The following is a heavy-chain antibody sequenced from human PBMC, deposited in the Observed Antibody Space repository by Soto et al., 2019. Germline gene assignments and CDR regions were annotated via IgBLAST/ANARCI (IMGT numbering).Heavy chain of an antibody. J-gene: IGHJ4*02. CDR2: MYSGGTT. V-gene: IGHV3-53*01. D-gene: IGHD6-19*01. CDR1: GFNVSTNY. CDR3: ARGSGSLYYFHY. Sequence: GGSLRLSCAASGFNVSTNYMTWVLQAPWKGLEWVSVMYSGGTTYYADSVKGRFIISRDNFKNILYLQMNNLRAEDTALYYCARGSGSLYYFHYWGQGTLVTVSS.